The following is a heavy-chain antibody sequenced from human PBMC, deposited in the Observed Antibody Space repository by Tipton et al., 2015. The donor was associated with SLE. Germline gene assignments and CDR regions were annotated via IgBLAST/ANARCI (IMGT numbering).Heavy chain of an antibody. V-gene: IGHV4-34*01. CDR2: SNPSGKT. D-gene: IGHD1-7*01. Sequence: TLSLTCAVYGGFFSGYYWTWIRQPPGKGLEWIGESNPSGKTNYNPSLKSRVTISVDTSKNQLSLKLSSVTAADTAVYYCARLTIRGTADFWGPGTLVTVSS. CDR1: GGFFSGYY. CDR3: ARLTIRGTADF. J-gene: IGHJ4*02.